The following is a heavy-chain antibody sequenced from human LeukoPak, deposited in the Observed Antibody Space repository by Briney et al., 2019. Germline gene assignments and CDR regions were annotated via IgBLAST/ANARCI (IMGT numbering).Heavy chain of an antibody. CDR1: GLTFSSYS. J-gene: IGHJ6*02. CDR3: ARGVGGGMDV. D-gene: IGHD1-26*01. V-gene: IGHV3-21*01. CDR2: ISSRSSYI. Sequence: KTGGSLRVSCAASGLTFSSYSMNWVRQAPGKGLEWVSSISSRSSYIYYADSVKGRFTISRDNAKNSLYLQMNSLRAEDTAVYYCARGVGGGMDVWGQGTTVTVSS.